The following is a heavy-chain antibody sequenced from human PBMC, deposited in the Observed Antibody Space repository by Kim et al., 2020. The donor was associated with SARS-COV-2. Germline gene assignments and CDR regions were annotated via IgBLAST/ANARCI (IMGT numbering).Heavy chain of an antibody. CDR2: IIPIFGTA. CDR1: GGTFSSYA. J-gene: IGHJ4*02. CDR3: ARDRLQVVPAAIPGYFDY. V-gene: IGHV1-69*13. D-gene: IGHD2-2*02. Sequence: SVKVSCKASGGTFSSYAISWVRQAPGQGLEWMGGIIPIFGTANYAQKFQGRVTITADESTSTAYMELSSLRSEDTAVYYCARDRLQVVPAAIPGYFDYWGQGTLVTVSS.